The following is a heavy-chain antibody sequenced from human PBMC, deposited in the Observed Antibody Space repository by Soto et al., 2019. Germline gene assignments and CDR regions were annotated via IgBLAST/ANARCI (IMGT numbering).Heavy chain of an antibody. CDR1: GFTFSSYG. J-gene: IGHJ4*02. CDR2: INGRGNYK. V-gene: IGHV3-21*01. Sequence: PGGSLRLSCAASGFTFSSYGMNWVRQAPGMGLEWVSSINGRGNYKYYTDSVEGRFTISRDNAQNSLYLQMNSLRAEDTAVYYCAREDGVVGATSAFDYWGQGTLVTVSS. CDR3: AREDGVVGATSAFDY. D-gene: IGHD1-26*01.